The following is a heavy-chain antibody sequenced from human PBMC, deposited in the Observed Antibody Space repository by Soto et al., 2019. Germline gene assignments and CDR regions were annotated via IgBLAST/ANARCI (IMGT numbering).Heavy chain of an antibody. CDR3: ARAEMTTLITAGH. Sequence: GASVKVSCKASGYTFISYSIHWVRQAPGQRLEWMGWINAGNGNIKYSQKFQGRVTISRDTSASTAYMELSSLRSEDTAVYYCARAEMTTLITAGHWGQGTLVTVSS. CDR2: INAGNGNI. J-gene: IGHJ4*02. CDR1: GYTFISYS. V-gene: IGHV1-3*01. D-gene: IGHD2-8*01.